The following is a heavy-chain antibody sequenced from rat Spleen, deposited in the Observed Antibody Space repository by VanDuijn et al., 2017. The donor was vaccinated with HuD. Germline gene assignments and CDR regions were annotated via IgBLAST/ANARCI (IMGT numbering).Heavy chain of an antibody. CDR2: ISYDGSGT. Sequence: EVQLVESGGGLVQPGRSLKLSCAASGFTFSDYNMAWVRQAPKKGLEWVATISYDGSGTFYRDSVKGRFTISSDSAKSTLYLQMNSLTSEDTATYYCTRDRTYYGYTLDYWGQGVMVTVSS. J-gene: IGHJ2*01. CDR1: GFTFSDYN. CDR3: TRDRTYYGYTLDY. V-gene: IGHV5-7*01. D-gene: IGHD1-9*01.